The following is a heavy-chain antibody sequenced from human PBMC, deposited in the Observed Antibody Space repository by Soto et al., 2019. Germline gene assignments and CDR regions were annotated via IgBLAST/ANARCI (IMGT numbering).Heavy chain of an antibody. Sequence: SSETLSLTCTVSGGSISSYYWSWIRQPPGKGLEWIGYIYYSGSTNYNPSLKSRVTISVDTSKNQFSLKLSSVTAADTAVYYCARLIVVVPGGWFDPWGQGTLVTVSS. CDR3: ARLIVVVPGGWFDP. J-gene: IGHJ5*02. CDR1: GGSISSYY. V-gene: IGHV4-59*01. CDR2: IYYSGST. D-gene: IGHD2-2*01.